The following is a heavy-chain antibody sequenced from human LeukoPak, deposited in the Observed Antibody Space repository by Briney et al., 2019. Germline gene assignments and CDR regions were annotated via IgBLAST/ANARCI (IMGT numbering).Heavy chain of an antibody. Sequence: GGSLRLSCAASGFTFSSYSMNWIRQAPGKRLEWVSSIGSSGSFIFYADSVKGRFTISRDNTKNSLYLQMNSLRAEDTAVYYCARGGNGYCDSTSCYGWGQGTLVTVSS. CDR1: GFTFSSYS. D-gene: IGHD2-2*01. CDR3: ARGGNGYCDSTSCYG. CDR2: IGSSGSFI. V-gene: IGHV3-21*01. J-gene: IGHJ4*02.